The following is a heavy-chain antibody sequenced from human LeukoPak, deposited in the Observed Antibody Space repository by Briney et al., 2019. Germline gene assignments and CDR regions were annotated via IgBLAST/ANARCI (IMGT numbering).Heavy chain of an antibody. D-gene: IGHD2-2*01. CDR1: GGSISSGGYY. CDR3: ARSDCSSTSCWQAWFDP. Sequence: SETLSLTCTVSGGSISSGGYYWSWIRQHPGKGLEWIGSIYYNGNTYYNPSLKSQVTVSVDTSRTQFSLRLSSVTAADTAVYYYARSDCSSTSCWQAWFDPWGQGTLVTVSS. V-gene: IGHV4-31*01. J-gene: IGHJ5*02. CDR2: IYYNGNT.